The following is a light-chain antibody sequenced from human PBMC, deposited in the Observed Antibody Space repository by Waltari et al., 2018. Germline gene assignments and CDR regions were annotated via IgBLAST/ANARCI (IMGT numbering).Light chain of an antibody. CDR2: DAS. CDR1: QSVSRGY. Sequence: EIVLTQSPATLSSSPGERATLSCGAIQSVSRGYLAWYQQKPGLAPRLLIYDASSRATGIPDRFSGSGSGTDFTLTISRLEPEDFAVYYCQQYGSSPTFGQGTRLEIK. CDR3: QQYGSSPT. J-gene: IGKJ5*01. V-gene: IGKV3D-20*01.